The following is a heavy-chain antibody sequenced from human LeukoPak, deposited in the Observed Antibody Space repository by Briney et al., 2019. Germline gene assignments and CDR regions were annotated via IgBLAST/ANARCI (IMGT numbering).Heavy chain of an antibody. D-gene: IGHD2-2*01. CDR2: IYYSGST. J-gene: IGHJ1*01. CDR1: GGSISSSSYY. CDR3: ARVCSSTSCYARQPFQH. V-gene: IGHV4-39*01. Sequence: SETLSLTCTVSGGSISSSSYYWGWIRQPPGKGLEWIGSIYYSGSTYYNPSLKSRVTISVDTSKNQFSLKLSSVTAADTAVYYCARVCSSTSCYARQPFQHWGQGTLVTVSS.